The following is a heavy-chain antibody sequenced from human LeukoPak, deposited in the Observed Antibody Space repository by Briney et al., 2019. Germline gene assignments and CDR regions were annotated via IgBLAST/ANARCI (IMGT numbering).Heavy chain of an antibody. CDR2: IRADGSRR. D-gene: IGHD2-15*01. J-gene: IGHJ3*02. CDR1: GFTFSVVW. V-gene: IGHV3-7*01. CDR3: AREGRLLGAFDS. Sequence: GGSLRLSCTASGFTFSVVWRNWVRHTPTKGLEWVADIRADGSRRSYVDSVKGRLTISRDSAENSVYLRMNRLRAEDTAIYYCAREGRLLGAFDSGGQGTMVTVS.